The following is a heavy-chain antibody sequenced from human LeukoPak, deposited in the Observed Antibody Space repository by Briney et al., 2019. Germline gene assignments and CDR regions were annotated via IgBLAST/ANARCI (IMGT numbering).Heavy chain of an antibody. D-gene: IGHD6-13*01. V-gene: IGHV3-21*01. J-gene: IGHJ6*03. Sequence: GGSLRLSCAASGFTSSSYSMNWVRQAPGKGLEWVSSISSSSSYIYYADSVKGRFTISRDNAKNSLYLQMNSLRAEDTAVYYCAREDDSSSWYKVDYYYMDVWGKGTTVTVSS. CDR3: AREDDSSSWYKVDYYYMDV. CDR2: ISSSSSYI. CDR1: GFTSSSYS.